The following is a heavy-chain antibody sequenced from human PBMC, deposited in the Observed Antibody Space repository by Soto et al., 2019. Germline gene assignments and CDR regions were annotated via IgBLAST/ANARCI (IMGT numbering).Heavy chain of an antibody. CDR1: GASIRSGGYY. CDR2: IFYTGSA. J-gene: IGHJ4*02. Sequence: ASETLSLTCTVSGASIRSGGYYWSWIRQRPGKGLEWIAYIFYTGSAYYNPSLESRLSISIDRSKNQFSLKLSSVSAADTAVYYCARDRKDYLDISGQVTRLPVS. CDR3: ARDRKDYLDI. V-gene: IGHV4-31*03.